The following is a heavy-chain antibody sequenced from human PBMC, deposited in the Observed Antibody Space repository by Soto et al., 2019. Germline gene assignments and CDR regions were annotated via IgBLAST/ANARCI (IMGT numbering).Heavy chain of an antibody. V-gene: IGHV4-30-2*01. Sequence: LALTCTVSGGSISNAAYSWSWIRQPPGKGLEWIGYIYPSGMPFYNPSLRSRVTISIDRSNDQFSLNLKSVTAADTAVYYCARERGGYGLFDACVQVTMVSVSS. CDR3: ARERGGYGLFDA. CDR1: GGSISNAAYS. CDR2: IYPSGMP. D-gene: IGHD5-18*01. J-gene: IGHJ4*02.